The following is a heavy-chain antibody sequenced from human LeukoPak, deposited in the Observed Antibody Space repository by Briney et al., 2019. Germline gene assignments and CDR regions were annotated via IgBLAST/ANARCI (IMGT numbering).Heavy chain of an antibody. D-gene: IGHD4-23*01. Sequence: PGGSLRISCAASGFTFSSYTMNWVRQAPGRGLEWLSYISGSSSTIYYADSVKGRFTISRANAKNSLYLQMNSLRDEDTAVYYCARRVTTVITHLFEYWGQGTLVTVSS. CDR3: ARRVTTVITHLFEY. CDR2: ISGSSSTI. V-gene: IGHV3-48*02. J-gene: IGHJ4*02. CDR1: GFTFSSYT.